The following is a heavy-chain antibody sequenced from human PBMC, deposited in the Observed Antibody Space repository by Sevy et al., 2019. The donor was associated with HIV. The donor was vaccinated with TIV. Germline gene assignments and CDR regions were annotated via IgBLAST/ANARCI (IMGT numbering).Heavy chain of an antibody. CDR3: STTRDYYDSSGYPFDY. CDR1: GYTLTELS. D-gene: IGHD3-22*01. V-gene: IGHV1-24*01. Sequence: ASVKVSCKVSGYTLTELSMHWVRQAPGKGLEWMATFDPEDGETIYAQKFQGRVTMTEDTSTDKAYMKLSSLRSEDTAVYYCSTTRDYYDSSGYPFDYWGQGTLVTVSS. CDR2: FDPEDGET. J-gene: IGHJ4*02.